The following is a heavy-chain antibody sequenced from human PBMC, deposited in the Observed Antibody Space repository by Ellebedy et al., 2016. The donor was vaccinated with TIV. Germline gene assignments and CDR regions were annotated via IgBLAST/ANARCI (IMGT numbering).Heavy chain of an antibody. CDR1: GFTFTTYW. CDR3: ARDGARGEQRRSFDF. Sequence: GESLKISCAASGFTFTTYWMSWVRQAPGKGLEWVANIKQDGSEQGYVNSVRGRFAISRDNAKNSLQLQMNSLRAEDTAVYYCARDGARGEQRRSFDFWGQGILVTVSS. V-gene: IGHV3-7*01. CDR2: IKQDGSEQ. J-gene: IGHJ4*02. D-gene: IGHD1/OR15-1a*01.